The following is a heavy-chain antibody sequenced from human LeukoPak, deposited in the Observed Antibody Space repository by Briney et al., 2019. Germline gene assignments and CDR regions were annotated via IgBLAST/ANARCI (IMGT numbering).Heavy chain of an antibody. CDR2: TYFRSNWYS. CDR3: ARYTYSSYLDY. CDR1: GDSVSSTSAA. V-gene: IGHV6-1*01. D-gene: IGHD4-11*01. Sequence: SQTLSLTCTISGDSVSSTSAAWNWIRQSPSRGLEWLGRTYFRSNWYSDYAVSVRGRFSINADTSKNQFSLQLNSVTPEETAIYFCARYTYSSYLDYWGQGTVVTVYS. J-gene: IGHJ4*02.